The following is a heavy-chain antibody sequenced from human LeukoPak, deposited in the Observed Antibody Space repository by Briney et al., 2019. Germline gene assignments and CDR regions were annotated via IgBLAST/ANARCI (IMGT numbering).Heavy chain of an antibody. D-gene: IGHD3-10*01. J-gene: IGHJ4*02. V-gene: IGHV3-7*03. Sequence: GGSLRLTCAASGFTFNNYWMNWVRQAPGKGLEWVANIKQDGSETYYVDSVKGRFTISRDNAKNSVYLQMNSLRAEDTALYYCAKARWGSGSYYFDYWGQGTLVTVSS. CDR1: GFTFNNYW. CDR2: IKQDGSET. CDR3: AKARWGSGSYYFDY.